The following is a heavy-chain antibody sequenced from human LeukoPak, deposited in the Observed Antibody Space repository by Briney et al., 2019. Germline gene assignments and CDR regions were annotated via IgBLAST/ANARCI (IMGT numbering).Heavy chain of an antibody. CDR2: ISWNSGSI. Sequence: PGGSLRLSCAASGFTFDDYAMHWVRQAPGKGLEWVSGISWNSGSIGYADSVKGRFTISRDNAKNSLYLQMNSLRAEDTALYYCAKVNSGYDSTYYFDYWGQGTLVTVSS. CDR3: AKVNSGYDSTYYFDY. D-gene: IGHD5-12*01. J-gene: IGHJ4*02. V-gene: IGHV3-9*01. CDR1: GFTFDDYA.